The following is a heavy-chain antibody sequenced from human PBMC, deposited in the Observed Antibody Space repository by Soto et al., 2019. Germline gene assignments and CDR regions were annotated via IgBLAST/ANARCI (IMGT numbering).Heavy chain of an antibody. Sequence: PGGSLRLSCAASGFTFSSYAMHWVRQAPGKGLEWVAVISYDGSNKYYADSVKGRFTISRDNSKNTLYLQMNSLRAEDTAVYYCARAEEWELLPIYYYGMDVWGQGTTVTVSS. V-gene: IGHV3-30-3*01. CDR1: GFTFSSYA. CDR2: ISYDGSNK. D-gene: IGHD1-26*01. J-gene: IGHJ6*02. CDR3: ARAEEWELLPIYYYGMDV.